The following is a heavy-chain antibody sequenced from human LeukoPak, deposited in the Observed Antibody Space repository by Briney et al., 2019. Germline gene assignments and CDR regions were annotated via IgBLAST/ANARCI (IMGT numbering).Heavy chain of an antibody. J-gene: IGHJ4*02. V-gene: IGHV4-59*01. CDR2: IYYSGTT. D-gene: IGHD5-18*01. CDR1: GGSISSYY. CDR3: ARGGGFTYGRQPFDW. Sequence: SETLSLTCTVSGGSISSYYWSWIRQPPGKGLEWIGYIYYSGTTRYNPSLKSRLTISIDTSKNQFSLKLSSVTAADTAVYFCARGGGFTYGRQPFDWWGQGTLVSVSS.